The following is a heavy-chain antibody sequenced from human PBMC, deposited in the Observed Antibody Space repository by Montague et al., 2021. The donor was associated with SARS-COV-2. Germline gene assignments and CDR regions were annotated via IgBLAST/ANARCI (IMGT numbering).Heavy chain of an antibody. CDR1: GFTFDDYA. CDR2: ISWNSGSI. Sequence: SLRLSCAASGFTFDDYAMHWVRQAPGKGLEWVSGISWNSGSIGYADSVKGRFTISRDNAKNSLYLQMNSLRAEDTALYYCATLGLAAAGYFDIWGRGTLVTVSS. J-gene: IGHJ2*01. CDR3: ATLGLAAAGYFDI. V-gene: IGHV3-9*01. D-gene: IGHD6-13*01.